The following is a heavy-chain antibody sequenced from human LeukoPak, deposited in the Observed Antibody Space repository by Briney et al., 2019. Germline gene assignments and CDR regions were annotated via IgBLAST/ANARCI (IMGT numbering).Heavy chain of an antibody. D-gene: IGHD6-13*01. Sequence: GGSLRLSCTASGFTFSGYSMNWIRQAPGKGLEWVSYISSSGSTIYYADSVKGRFTISGDNAKNSLYLQMNSLRADDTAVYYCARGPFGSSSLYYYGMDVWGQGTTVTVSS. CDR1: GFTFSGYS. CDR3: ARGPFGSSSLYYYGMDV. CDR2: ISSSGSTI. J-gene: IGHJ6*02. V-gene: IGHV3-48*04.